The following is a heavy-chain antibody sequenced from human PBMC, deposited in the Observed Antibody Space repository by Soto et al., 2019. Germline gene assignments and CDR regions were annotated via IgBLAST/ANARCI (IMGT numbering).Heavy chain of an antibody. V-gene: IGHV3-23*05. CDR3: ARTDKFTAQSSGWANRLDY. D-gene: IGHD6-19*01. Sequence: EVQLLESGGGLVQPGGSLRLFCAASGFTFSNYAMTWVRQAPGKGLEWVSNFTTAALTFYGDAGKGRFTISRDNSKSTLYLQMNSVRADDTAIYFCARTDKFTAQSSGWANRLDYWGQGTLVTVSS. CDR1: GFTFSNYA. J-gene: IGHJ4*02. CDR2: FTTAALT.